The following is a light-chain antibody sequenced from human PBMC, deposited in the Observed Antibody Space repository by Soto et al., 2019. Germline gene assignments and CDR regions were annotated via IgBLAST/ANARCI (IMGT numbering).Light chain of an antibody. J-gene: IGLJ1*01. CDR2: DVT. CDR1: SSDIGGYNS. V-gene: IGLV2-8*01. Sequence: QSVLTQSPSASGSPGQSVTISCTGTSSDIGGYNSVSWYQQHPGKAPKVMIYDVTKRPSGVPDRFSGSKSDNTASLTVSALQAEDEADYYFSSYTDIKTLVFATGTKLTVL. CDR3: SSYTDIKTLV.